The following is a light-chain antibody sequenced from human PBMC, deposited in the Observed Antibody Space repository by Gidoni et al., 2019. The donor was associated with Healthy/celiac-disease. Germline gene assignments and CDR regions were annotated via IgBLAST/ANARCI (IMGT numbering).Light chain of an antibody. CDR3: QQYGSSPVT. Sequence: EIVLTQSAGTLSLSPGERATLSCMASQSVSSSYLAWYQQKPGQAPRLLIYGASSGATGSPDRFSGSGSGTDFTLTISRLEPEDFAVYYCQQYGSSPVTFGGGTKVEIK. CDR1: QSVSSSY. J-gene: IGKJ4*01. V-gene: IGKV3-20*01. CDR2: GAS.